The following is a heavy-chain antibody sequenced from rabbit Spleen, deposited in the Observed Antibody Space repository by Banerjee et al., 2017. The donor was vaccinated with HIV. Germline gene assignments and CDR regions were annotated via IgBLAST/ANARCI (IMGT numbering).Heavy chain of an antibody. Sequence: QQQLVESGGGLVKPEGSLTLTCTASGFSFSYRYVMCWVRQAPGKGLEWIACINTNSGNTVYATWAKGRFTISKTSSTTVTLQMTSLTAADTATYFCARDTGTSFSTYGMDLWGQGTLVTVS. D-gene: IGHD8-1*01. J-gene: IGHJ6*01. V-gene: IGHV1S45*01. CDR3: ARDTGTSFSTYGMDL. CDR2: INTNSGNT. CDR1: GFSFSYRYV.